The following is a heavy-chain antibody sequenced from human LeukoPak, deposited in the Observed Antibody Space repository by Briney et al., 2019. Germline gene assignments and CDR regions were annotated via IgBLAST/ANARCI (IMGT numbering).Heavy chain of an antibody. CDR3: AKVGPYSSSWFDFYYYSMDV. J-gene: IGHJ6*02. CDR1: GFTFSSYA. V-gene: IGHV3-23*01. D-gene: IGHD6-13*01. CDR2: ISGSGDTT. Sequence: GGSLRLSCAASGFTFSSYAMGCVRQTPGKGLEWVSAISGSGDTTYYADSVKGRFTISRDNSKNTLYLQMNSLRAEDTAVYYCAKVGPYSSSWFDFYYYSMDVWGQGTTVTVSS.